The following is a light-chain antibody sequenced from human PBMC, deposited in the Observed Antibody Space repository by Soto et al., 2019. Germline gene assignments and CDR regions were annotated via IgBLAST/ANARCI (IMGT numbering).Light chain of an antibody. CDR3: LQDHDYPWT. CDR1: QDIGND. V-gene: IGKV1-6*02. Sequence: QMTQSPSSLSVSVTDRVTITCRASQDIGNDLGWYQQRPGEAPELLLYAASTLRSGVPSRFSGSGSGTQFTLTINYLQPEDSATYFCLQDHDYPWTFGHGTKVEV. CDR2: AAS. J-gene: IGKJ1*01.